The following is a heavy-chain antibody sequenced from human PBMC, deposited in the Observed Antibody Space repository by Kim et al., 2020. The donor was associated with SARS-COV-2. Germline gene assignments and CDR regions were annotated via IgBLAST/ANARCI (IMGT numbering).Heavy chain of an antibody. D-gene: IGHD2-21*01. CDR3: AKSIGRL. CDR1: GFTFSSYG. V-gene: IGHV3-23*01. CDR2: ISGSGSST. Sequence: GGSLRLSCAASGFTFSSYGMNWVRQAPGKGLEWVSTISGSGSSTYYADSVKGRFTISRDNSKNTVYLQMNSLRAEDTAVYYCAKSIGRLGDQGTLVTVSS. J-gene: IGHJ4*02.